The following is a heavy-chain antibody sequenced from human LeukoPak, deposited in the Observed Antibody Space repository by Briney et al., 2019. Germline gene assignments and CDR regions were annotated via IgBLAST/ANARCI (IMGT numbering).Heavy chain of an antibody. Sequence: SETLSLTYTVSSGSISSYYWSWIRQPPGKGLEWIGYVFYSGSTRYNPSFRGRVTISVDTSKNQFSLKLSSVTAADTAVYYCARENSNSWYLDYWGQGSLVTVSS. D-gene: IGHD6-13*01. CDR1: SGSISSYY. J-gene: IGHJ4*02. CDR2: VFYSGST. V-gene: IGHV4-59*01. CDR3: ARENSNSWYLDY.